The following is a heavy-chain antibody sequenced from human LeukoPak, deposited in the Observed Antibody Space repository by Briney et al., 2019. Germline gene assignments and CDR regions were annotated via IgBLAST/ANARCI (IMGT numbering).Heavy chain of an antibody. CDR2: IYYSGST. J-gene: IGHJ4*02. CDR3: AKDIAQIWLSIRYSSGWYVHN. D-gene: IGHD6-19*01. CDR1: GGSISSYY. V-gene: IGHV4-59*01. Sequence: SETLSFTCTVSGGSISSYYWSWIRQPPGKGLEWIGYIYYSGSTNYNPSLKSRVTISVDTSKNQFSLKLSSVTAADTAVYYCAKDIAQIWLSIRYSSGWYVHNWGQGTLVTVSS.